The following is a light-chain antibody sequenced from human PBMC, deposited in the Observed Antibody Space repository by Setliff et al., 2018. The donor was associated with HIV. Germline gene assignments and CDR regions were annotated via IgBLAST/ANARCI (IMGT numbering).Light chain of an antibody. CDR1: SSDVGGYKY. Sequence: QSALTQPASVSGSPGQSITISCTGTSSDVGGYKYVSWYQQHPGKAPKLIIYDVNNRPSGVSNRISGSKSGNTASLTISGLQAEDEADYYCSSYTSSSTFYVFGTGTKVTVL. CDR2: DVN. V-gene: IGLV2-14*03. CDR3: SSYTSSSTFYV. J-gene: IGLJ1*01.